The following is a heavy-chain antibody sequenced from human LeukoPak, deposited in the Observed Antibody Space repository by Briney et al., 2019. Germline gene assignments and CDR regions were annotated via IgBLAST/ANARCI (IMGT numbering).Heavy chain of an antibody. V-gene: IGHV1-24*01. CDR2: FDPEDGET. CDR1: GYTLTELS. Sequence: ASVKVSCKVPGYTLTELSMHWVRQAPGKGLEWMGGFDPEDGETIYAQKFQGRVTMTEDTSTDTAYMELSSLRSEDTAVYYCATDGAAAGWYYFDYWGQGTLVTVSS. D-gene: IGHD6-13*01. CDR3: ATDGAAAGWYYFDY. J-gene: IGHJ4*02.